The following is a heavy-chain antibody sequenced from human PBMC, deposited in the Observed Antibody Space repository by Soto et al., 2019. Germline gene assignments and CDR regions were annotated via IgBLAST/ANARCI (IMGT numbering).Heavy chain of an antibody. J-gene: IGHJ5*02. Sequence: EVQLVESGGGLVQPGGSLRLSCAASGFTFSSYSMNWVRQAPGKGLEWVSYISSSSSTIYYADSVKGRFTISRDNAKNSLYLEMNRMRDEDTAVYYCAREGGSLNWFDPWGQGTLVTVSS. CDR1: GFTFSSYS. CDR2: ISSSSSTI. V-gene: IGHV3-48*02. CDR3: AREGGSLNWFDP. D-gene: IGHD1-26*01.